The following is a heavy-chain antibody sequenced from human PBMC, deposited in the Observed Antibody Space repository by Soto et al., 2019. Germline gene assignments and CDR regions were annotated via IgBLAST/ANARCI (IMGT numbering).Heavy chain of an antibody. Sequence: TSETLSLTCTVSGGSISSYYWIWIRQPPGKGLEWIGYIYYSGSTNYNPSLKSRVTISVDTSKNQFSLKLSSVTAADTAVYYCASSWTAPNWFDPWGQGTLVTVSS. CDR2: IYYSGST. CDR3: ASSWTAPNWFDP. CDR1: GGSISSYY. V-gene: IGHV4-59*01. D-gene: IGHD5-18*01. J-gene: IGHJ5*02.